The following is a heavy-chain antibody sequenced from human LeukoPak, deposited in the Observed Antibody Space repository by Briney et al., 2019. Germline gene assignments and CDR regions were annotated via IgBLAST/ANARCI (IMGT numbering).Heavy chain of an antibody. CDR1: GFTFSSYA. CDR3: ARDQLLLSCYYGMDV. V-gene: IGHV3-64*01. CDR2: ISSNGGTT. D-gene: IGHD2-2*01. Sequence: PGGSLRLSCAASGFTFSSYAMHWVRQAPGKGLEYVSAISSNGGTTYYANSVEGRFTISRDNSKNTLYLQMGSLRAEDMAVYYCARDQLLLSCYYGMDVWGQGTTVTVSS. J-gene: IGHJ6*02.